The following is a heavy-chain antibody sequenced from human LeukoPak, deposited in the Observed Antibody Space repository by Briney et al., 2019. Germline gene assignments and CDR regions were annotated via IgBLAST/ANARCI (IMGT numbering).Heavy chain of an antibody. CDR3: AKGPNYFDS. J-gene: IGHJ4*02. CDR2: MNSDGSAT. Sequence: QPGGSLRLSCAPSGFSSSNYWMHWVRQAPGKGLVWVTRMNSDGSATYYADSVQRRFTISRDNAKNTLYLQMNSLRAEDTAMYFCAKGPNYFDSWGQGTLVTVSS. V-gene: IGHV3-74*01. CDR1: GFSSSNYW.